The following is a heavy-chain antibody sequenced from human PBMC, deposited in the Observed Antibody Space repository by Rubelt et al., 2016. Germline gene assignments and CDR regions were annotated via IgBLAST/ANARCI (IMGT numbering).Heavy chain of an antibody. Sequence: EVQLVQSGAEVKKPGESLKISCKGSGYSFTSYWIGWVRQMPGKGLEWMGIIYPGDSDTRYSPSVHGKGTISADKSISTAYLQWSSLKASDTAMYYCASLSSSSHDAFDIWGQGTMVTVSS. J-gene: IGHJ3*02. CDR1: GYSFTSYW. D-gene: IGHD6-6*01. CDR2: IYPGDSDT. V-gene: IGHV5-51*01. CDR3: ASLSSSSHDAFDI.